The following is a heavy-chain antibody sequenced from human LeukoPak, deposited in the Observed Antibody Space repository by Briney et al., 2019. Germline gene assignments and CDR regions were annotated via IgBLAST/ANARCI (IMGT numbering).Heavy chain of an antibody. J-gene: IGHJ4*02. CDR3: ARSAMATTDTANFDY. V-gene: IGHV3-23*01. Sequence: GGSLTLSCAASGFNFSHYAMSWVRQAPGKGLEWVSSVSGRGDYTSYADSVKGRFSISRDNSKNTLYLQMNSLRAEDTAVYYCARSAMATTDTANFDYWGQGTLVTVSS. CDR1: GFNFSHYA. CDR2: VSGRGDYT. D-gene: IGHD5-18*01.